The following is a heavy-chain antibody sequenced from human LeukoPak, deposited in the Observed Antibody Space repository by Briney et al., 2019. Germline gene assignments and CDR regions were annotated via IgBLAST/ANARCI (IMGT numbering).Heavy chain of an antibody. CDR3: ASYSNSWYYFDY. D-gene: IGHD6-13*01. CDR1: GGSISSYY. J-gene: IGHJ4*02. Sequence: SETLSLTCTVSGGSISSYYWSWIRQPAGKGLEWIGRIYTSGSTNYNPSLKSRVTMSVDTSKNQFSLKLSSMTAADTAVYYCASYSNSWYYFDYWGQGILVTVSS. V-gene: IGHV4-4*07. CDR2: IYTSGST.